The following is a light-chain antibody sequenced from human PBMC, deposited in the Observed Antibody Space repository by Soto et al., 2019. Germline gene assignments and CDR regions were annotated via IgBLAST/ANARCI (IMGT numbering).Light chain of an antibody. CDR2: AAS. V-gene: IGKV1-39*01. CDR3: QQSYSTPFT. Sequence: DIQMTQSPSSLSASVGDRVTITCRTSQSIRSSLNWYQQKPGKAPNLLIYAASRLQGGVPSRFSGSGSGTDFTLTISSLQPADFATYYCQQSYSTPFTFGPGTKVDIK. J-gene: IGKJ3*01. CDR1: QSIRSS.